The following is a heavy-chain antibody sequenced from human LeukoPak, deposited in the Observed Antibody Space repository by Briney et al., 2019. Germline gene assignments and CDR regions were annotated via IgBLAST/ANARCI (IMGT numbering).Heavy chain of an antibody. CDR3: ARPRDSGWSKTWDY. J-gene: IGHJ4*02. V-gene: IGHV3-7*03. CDR2: IKQDGSEK. D-gene: IGHD6-13*01. CDR1: GFTFSTYW. Sequence: GGSLRLSCEGSGFTFSTYWMTWVRQAPGKGLEWVANIKQDGSEKYYVDSVKGRFTISRDNAQNSLYLQMNSLRAEDTAVYYCARPRDSGWSKTWDYWGQGTLVTVSS.